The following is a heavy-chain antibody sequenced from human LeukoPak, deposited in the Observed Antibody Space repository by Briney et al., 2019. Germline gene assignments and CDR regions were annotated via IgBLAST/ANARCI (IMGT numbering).Heavy chain of an antibody. Sequence: GRSLRLSCATSGFTFDDYAMHWVRQAPGKGLEWVSGITWNSATIVYADSVKGRFTISRDNAKNSVYLQMNSLRAEDTALYYCAKGRGFFEGACFDYWGRGTLVTVSS. V-gene: IGHV3-9*01. CDR3: AKGRGFFEGACFDY. D-gene: IGHD3-3*01. J-gene: IGHJ4*02. CDR2: ITWNSATI. CDR1: GFTFDDYA.